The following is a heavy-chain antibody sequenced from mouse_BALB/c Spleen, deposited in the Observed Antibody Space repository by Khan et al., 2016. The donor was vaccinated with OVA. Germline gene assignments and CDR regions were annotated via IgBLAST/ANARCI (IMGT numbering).Heavy chain of an antibody. D-gene: IGHD3-3*01. CDR1: GFSLSRYS. J-gene: IGHJ1*01. V-gene: IGHV2-6-4*01. CDR3: ARNRDGGSYWYFDV. CDR2: IWIGGST. Sequence: VQLQESGPGLVAPSQSLSITCTVSGFSLSRYSVHWVRQPPGKGLEWLGIIWIGGSTDYNSALKSRLSISKDNSKSQVVLKMNSLQTDDTAMYYCARNRDGGSYWYFDVWGAGTTVTVSS.